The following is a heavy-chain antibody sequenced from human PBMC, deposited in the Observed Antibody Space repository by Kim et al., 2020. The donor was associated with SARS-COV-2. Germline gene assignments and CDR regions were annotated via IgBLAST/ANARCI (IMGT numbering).Heavy chain of an antibody. Sequence: GGSLRLSCAASGFTFSSYWMHWVRQAPGKGLVWVSRINSDGSSTSYADSVKGRFTISRDNAKNTLYLQMNSLRAEDTAVYYCAREGGYADFDYWGQGTLVTVSS. V-gene: IGHV3-74*01. J-gene: IGHJ4*02. CDR2: INSDGSST. CDR3: AREGGYADFDY. D-gene: IGHD5-12*01. CDR1: GFTFSSYW.